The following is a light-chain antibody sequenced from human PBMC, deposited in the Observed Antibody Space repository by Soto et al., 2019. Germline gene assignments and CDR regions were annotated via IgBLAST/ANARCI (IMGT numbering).Light chain of an antibody. J-gene: IGKJ1*01. CDR3: QQYNNWPPPERT. CDR1: QSVSSN. Sequence: EIVMTQSPATLSVSPGERATLSCRASQSVSSNLAWYQQKPGQAPRLLIYGASTRATGIPARFSGSGSGTEFTLTISSLQSEDFAVYYCQQYNNWPPPERTFGQGTKVEIK. CDR2: GAS. V-gene: IGKV3-15*01.